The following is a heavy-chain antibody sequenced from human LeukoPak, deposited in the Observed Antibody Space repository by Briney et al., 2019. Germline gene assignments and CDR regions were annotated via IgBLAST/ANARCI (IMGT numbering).Heavy chain of an antibody. CDR1: GFTFSDYY. CDR3: ARDGACSSTSCPLAPRFDP. V-gene: IGHV3-11*06. CDR2: ISSSSSYT. Sequence: GGSLRLSCAASGFTFSDYYMSWIRQAPGKGLEWVSYISSSSSYTNYADSVKGRFTISRDNAKNSLYLQMNSLRAEDTAVYYCARDGACSSTSCPLAPRFDPWDQGTLVTVSS. D-gene: IGHD2-2*01. J-gene: IGHJ5*02.